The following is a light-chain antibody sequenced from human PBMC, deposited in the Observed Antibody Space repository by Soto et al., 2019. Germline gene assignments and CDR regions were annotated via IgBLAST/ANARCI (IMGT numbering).Light chain of an antibody. V-gene: IGKV3-20*01. CDR1: QSVGSTY. J-gene: IGKJ1*01. CDR3: RHYINSQWT. Sequence: EIVLTQSPGTLSLSPGERATLSCRPSQSVGSTYLDWYQQKPGQAPRLLIYAASSRATGIPDRFSGSASATDFPLTIARLEPDDFAVYYCRHYINSQWTFGQGTKVEIK. CDR2: AAS.